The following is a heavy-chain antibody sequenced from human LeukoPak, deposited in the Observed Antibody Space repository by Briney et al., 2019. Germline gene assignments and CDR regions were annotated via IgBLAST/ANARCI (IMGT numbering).Heavy chain of an antibody. CDR3: ARDAYGGNGGFDP. CDR1: GGSIGSSSYY. V-gene: IGHV4-39*07. CDR2: IYYSGST. Sequence: NPSETLSLTCTVSGGSIGSSSYYWGWIRQPPGKGLEWIGSIYYSGSTYYNPSLKSRVTISVDTFKNQFSLKLSSVTAADTAVYYCARDAYGGNGGFDPWGQGTLVTVSS. J-gene: IGHJ5*02. D-gene: IGHD4-23*01.